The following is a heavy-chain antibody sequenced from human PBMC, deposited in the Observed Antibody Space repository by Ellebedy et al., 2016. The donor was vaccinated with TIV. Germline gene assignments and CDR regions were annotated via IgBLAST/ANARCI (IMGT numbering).Heavy chain of an antibody. CDR2: INSDGSST. D-gene: IGHD1-26*01. CDR1: GIIFSSYW. Sequence: GESLKISCEASGIIFSSYWMHWVRQAPGKGLLCVSRINSDGSSTTYADSVKGRLTISRDNAKNTVYLQMNSLRLEDTAVYYCATERSGSYYNYWGQGTLVTVSS. J-gene: IGHJ4*02. V-gene: IGHV3-74*03. CDR3: ATERSGSYYNY.